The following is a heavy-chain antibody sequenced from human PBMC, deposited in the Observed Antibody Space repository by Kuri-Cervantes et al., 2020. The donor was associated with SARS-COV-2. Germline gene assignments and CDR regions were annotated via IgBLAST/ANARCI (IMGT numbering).Heavy chain of an antibody. CDR3: ASDSPNAMTVASAFDI. Sequence: GESLKISCAASGLTLSTYVIHWVRQPPGKGLEWVAVTWYDENKYYGDSVKGRFTISRDNSKNTVYLQMNSLTADDTAVYYCASDSPNAMTVASAFDIWGQGTMVTISS. CDR2: TWYDENK. J-gene: IGHJ3*02. V-gene: IGHV3-33*01. D-gene: IGHD5-12*01. CDR1: GLTLSTYV.